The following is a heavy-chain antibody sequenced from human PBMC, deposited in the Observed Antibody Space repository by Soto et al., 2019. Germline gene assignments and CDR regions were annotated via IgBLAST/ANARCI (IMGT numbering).Heavy chain of an antibody. CDR3: AKEGMDILTFDI. CDR2: ISYDGSNK. Sequence: GGSLRLSCAASGFTFSSYGMHWVRQAPGKGLEWVAVISYDGSNKYYADSVKGRFTISRDNSKNTLYLQMNSLRAEDTAVYYCAKEGMDILTFDIWGQGTMVTVSS. D-gene: IGHD3-9*01. CDR1: GFTFSSYG. J-gene: IGHJ3*02. V-gene: IGHV3-30*18.